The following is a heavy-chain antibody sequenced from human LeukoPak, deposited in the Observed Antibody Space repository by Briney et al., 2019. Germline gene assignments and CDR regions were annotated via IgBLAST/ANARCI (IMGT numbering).Heavy chain of an antibody. CDR1: GYTFTGYY. CDR3: ARGRSYYDSRELDY. D-gene: IGHD3-22*01. J-gene: IGHJ4*02. V-gene: IGHV1-2*06. Sequence: GASVKVSCKASGYTFTGYYMHWVRQAPGQGLEWMGRINPNSGGTNYAQKFQGRVTMTRDTSISTAYMELSRLRSDDTAVYYCARGRSYYDSRELDYWGQGTLVTVSS. CDR2: INPNSGGT.